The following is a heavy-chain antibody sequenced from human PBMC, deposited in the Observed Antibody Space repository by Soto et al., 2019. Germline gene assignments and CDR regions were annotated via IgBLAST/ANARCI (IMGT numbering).Heavy chain of an antibody. CDR3: AKDYPLTTVTTVGD. Sequence: QVQLVESGGGVVQPGRSLRLSCAASGFTFSTYGMHWVRQAPGKGLEWVAVISYHGNDKYYAESVKGRFTISRDNFKNTLYLQMDSLRAEDTAVYYCAKDYPLTTVTTVGDWGQGTLVTVSS. CDR1: GFTFSTYG. CDR2: ISYHGNDK. J-gene: IGHJ4*02. V-gene: IGHV3-30*18. D-gene: IGHD4-17*01.